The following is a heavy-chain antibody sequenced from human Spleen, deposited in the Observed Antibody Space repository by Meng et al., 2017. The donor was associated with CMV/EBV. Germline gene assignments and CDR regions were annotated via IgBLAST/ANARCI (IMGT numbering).Heavy chain of an antibody. CDR3: AKEAIGGFDP. V-gene: IGHV3-9*01. Sequence: GGSLRLSCAASGFTFSTYAMHWIRQAPGKGLEWVSGISWNSDGIGYGASVKGRFTISRDNAKNSVYLQMNSLTTEDTALYYCAKEAIGGFDPWGLGALVTVSS. CDR2: ISWNSDGI. CDR1: GFTFSTYA. J-gene: IGHJ5*02. D-gene: IGHD5-24*01.